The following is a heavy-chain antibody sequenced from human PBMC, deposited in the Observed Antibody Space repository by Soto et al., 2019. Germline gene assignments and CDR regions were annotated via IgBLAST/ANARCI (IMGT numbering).Heavy chain of an antibody. V-gene: IGHV4-31*03. Sequence: QVQLQESGPGLVKPSQTLSLTCTVSGGSISSGDYYWSWTRQHPGKGLEWIGYIYYRGSTYYNPSLKSRFTISVDTSKNQFSLKLNSVTAADTAVYYCAREGLAYCGGDCYSTGGEGYFDLWGRGTLVTVSS. CDR2: IYYRGST. D-gene: IGHD2-21*02. CDR3: AREGLAYCGGDCYSTGGEGYFDL. CDR1: GGSISSGDYY. J-gene: IGHJ2*01.